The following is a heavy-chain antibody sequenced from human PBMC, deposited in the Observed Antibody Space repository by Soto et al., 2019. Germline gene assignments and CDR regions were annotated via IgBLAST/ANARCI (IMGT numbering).Heavy chain of an antibody. V-gene: IGHV4-61*08. CDR3: ARHGDSSSWTPYYYYYMDV. Sequence: SETLSLTCTVSGGSISSGGYYWSWIRQPPGKGLEWIGYIYYSGSTNYNPSLKSRVTISVDTSKNQFSLKLSSVTAADTAVYYCARHGDSSSWTPYYYYYMDVWGKGTTVTVSS. J-gene: IGHJ6*03. CDR2: IYYSGST. D-gene: IGHD6-13*01. CDR1: GGSISSGGYY.